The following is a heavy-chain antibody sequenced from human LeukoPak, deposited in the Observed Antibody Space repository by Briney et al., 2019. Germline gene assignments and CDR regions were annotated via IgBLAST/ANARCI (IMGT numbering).Heavy chain of an antibody. CDR3: ARQGYDFWSGYSPFDY. Sequence: SETLSLTCAVSGYSISSGYYWGWIRQTPGKGLEWIGSIYHSGSTYYNPSLKSRVTISVDTSKNQFSLKLSSVTAADTAVYYCARQGYDFWSGYSPFDYWGQGTLVTVSS. D-gene: IGHD3-3*01. V-gene: IGHV4-38-2*01. J-gene: IGHJ4*02. CDR2: IYHSGST. CDR1: GYSISSGYY.